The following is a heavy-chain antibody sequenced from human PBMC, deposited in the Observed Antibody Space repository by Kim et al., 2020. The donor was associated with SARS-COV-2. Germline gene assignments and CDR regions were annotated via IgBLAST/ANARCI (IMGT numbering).Heavy chain of an antibody. CDR3: ARGDGSGWFVH. J-gene: IGHJ4*02. CDR1: GFTLSDYY. Sequence: GGSLRLSCAVSGFTLSDYYMTWIRQAPGKGLEWVSYIGTSSSYTKYADSVRGRVTISRDDAKNSLYLQMNSLRAEDTAVYHCARGDGSGWFVHWGQGTLVTVSS. D-gene: IGHD6-19*01. V-gene: IGHV3-11*05. CDR2: IGTSSSYT.